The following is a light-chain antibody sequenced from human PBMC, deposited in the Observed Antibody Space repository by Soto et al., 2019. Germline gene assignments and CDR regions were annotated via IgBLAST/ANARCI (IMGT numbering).Light chain of an antibody. J-gene: IGKJ4*01. CDR1: QSLSTW. V-gene: IGKV1-5*03. CDR3: QQYNSYPLT. CDR2: KAS. Sequence: GDRVTITCRASQSLSTWLAWYQQKPGKAPILLIYKASSLESGVPSRFSGSGSGTEFTLTISSLQPDDSATYYCQQYNSYPLTFGGGTKVEIK.